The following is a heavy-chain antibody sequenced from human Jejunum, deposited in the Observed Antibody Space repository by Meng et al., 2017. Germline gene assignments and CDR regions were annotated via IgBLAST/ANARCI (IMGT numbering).Heavy chain of an antibody. CDR3: ARGGVYGVVGFLGSLDP. CDR1: GVSMDEFY. D-gene: IGHD3-3*01. J-gene: IGHJ5*02. V-gene: IGHV4-59*01. Sequence: SETLSLTCTVSGVSMDEFYWAWLRQSPGKGLQWLAYVSQSGTAKHNPSLNGRVTMSLETSKNQFSLNLIAVTAADAGVYYCARGGVYGVVGFLGSLDPWGQGQLVTVSS. CDR2: VSQSGTA.